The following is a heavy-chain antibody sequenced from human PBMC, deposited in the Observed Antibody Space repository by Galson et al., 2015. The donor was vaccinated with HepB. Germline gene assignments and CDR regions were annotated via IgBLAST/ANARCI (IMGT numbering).Heavy chain of an antibody. V-gene: IGHV3-15*01. CDR3: RRGSYYARALDY. CDR1: GFTLSNAW. J-gene: IGHJ4*02. CDR2: IRGKIDGGTT. Sequence: SLRLSCAASGFTLSNAWMSWIRQAPGKGLEWVGHIRGKIDGGTTDYSAPVKGRFTISRDDSKNTLYLQMNSLKTEDTAVYFCRRGSYYARALDYWGQGSLVTVSS. D-gene: IGHD1-26*01.